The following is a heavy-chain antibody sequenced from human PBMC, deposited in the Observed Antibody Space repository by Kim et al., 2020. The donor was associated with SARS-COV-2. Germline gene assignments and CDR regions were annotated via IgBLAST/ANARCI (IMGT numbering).Heavy chain of an antibody. J-gene: IGHJ3*02. CDR1: GYSFTKHY. CDR2: INPRNDTT. CDR3: ARGLYYDISRDNPDAFDI. V-gene: IGHV1-46*01. Sequence: ASVKVSCKASGYSFTKHYMHWVRQAPGQGLEWVGIINPRNDTTNYAQKFQGRVTMTRDTSTSTVYMELSSLRSEDTAVYFCARGLYYDISRDNPDAFDIWGQGTLVTVSS. D-gene: IGHD3-22*01.